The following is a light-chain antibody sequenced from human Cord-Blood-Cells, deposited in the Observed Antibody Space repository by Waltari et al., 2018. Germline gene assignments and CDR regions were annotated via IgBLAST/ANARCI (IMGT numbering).Light chain of an antibody. V-gene: IGLV2-14*01. J-gene: IGLJ2*01. CDR2: EVS. CDR1: SSDVGGYNY. Sequence: QSALTHPASVSGSPGQSITISCTGTSSDVGGYNYVSWYQQHPGKAPKLMIYEVSNLPSGVSNRFSGSKSGNTASLTISGLQAEDEADYYCSSYTSSSTPVFGGGTKLTVL. CDR3: SSYTSSSTPV.